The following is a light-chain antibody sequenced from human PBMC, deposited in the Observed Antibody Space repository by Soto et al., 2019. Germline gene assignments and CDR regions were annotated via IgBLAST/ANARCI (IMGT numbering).Light chain of an antibody. CDR3: QQYGSSIT. CDR1: QSVSSSY. V-gene: IGKV3-20*01. Sequence: EVGLTQSPGNLSLSPGERATLSCRASQSVSSSYLAWYQQKPGQAPRLLIYGASSRATGIPDRFSGSGSGTDFTLTISRLEPEDFAVYYCQQYGSSITLGQGTRMEIK. CDR2: GAS. J-gene: IGKJ5*01.